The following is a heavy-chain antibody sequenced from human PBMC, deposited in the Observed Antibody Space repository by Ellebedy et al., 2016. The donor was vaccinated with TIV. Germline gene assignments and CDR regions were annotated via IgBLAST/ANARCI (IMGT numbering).Heavy chain of an antibody. D-gene: IGHD6-19*01. CDR3: EKGSQWLGRTCFDY. V-gene: IGHV3-23*01. CDR1: GFTFSSYA. CDR2: ISGNGGRT. J-gene: IGHJ4*02. Sequence: GESLKISCAASGFTFSSYAMSWVRQAPGKGLEWVSSISGNGGRTDYADSVKGRFTISRDNSNNSLYLQMNSLRAEDTAVYYCEKGSQWLGRTCFDYWGQGTLVTVSS.